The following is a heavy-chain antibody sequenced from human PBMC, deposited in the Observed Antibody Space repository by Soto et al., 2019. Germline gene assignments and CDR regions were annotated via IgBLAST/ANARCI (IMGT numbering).Heavy chain of an antibody. Sequence: GGSLRLSCAASGFTFSSYAMSWVRQAPGKGLEWVSAISGSGGSTYYADSVKGRFTISRDNSKNTLYLQMNSLRAEDTAVYYCAKDTNYDSSGYYYGPSVYYYYCMDVWGQGTTVTVSS. CDR2: ISGSGGST. J-gene: IGHJ6*02. V-gene: IGHV3-23*01. D-gene: IGHD3-22*01. CDR3: AKDTNYDSSGYYYGPSVYYYYCMDV. CDR1: GFTFSSYA.